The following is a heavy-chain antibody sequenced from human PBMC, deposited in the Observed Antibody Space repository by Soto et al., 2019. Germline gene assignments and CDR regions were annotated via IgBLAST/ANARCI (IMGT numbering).Heavy chain of an antibody. D-gene: IGHD3-22*01. J-gene: IGHJ4*02. V-gene: IGHV3-9*01. CDR2: ISWNSGSI. Sequence: GGSLRLSCAASGFTFDDYAMHWVRQAPGKGLEWVSGISWNSGSIGYADSVKGRFTISRDNAKNSLYLQMNSLRAEDTALYYCAKATSYDDSSGYYRRPGPFDCWGQGTLFAVSS. CDR3: AKATSYDDSSGYYRRPGPFDC. CDR1: GFTFDDYA.